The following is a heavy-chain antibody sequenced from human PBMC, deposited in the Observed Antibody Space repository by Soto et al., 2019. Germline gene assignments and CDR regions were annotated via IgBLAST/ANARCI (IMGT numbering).Heavy chain of an antibody. CDR1: RFTFSNYG. V-gene: IGHV3-30*18. D-gene: IGHD5-12*01. CDR3: VKGGYHYFDY. CDR2: ISYDGSNK. J-gene: IGHJ4*02. Sequence: LKISSAASRFTFSNYGRHWVRQTPGKGLEWVAVISYDGSNKYYADSVKGRFTISRDNSKNTLYLQMNSLRAEDTAVYYCVKGGYHYFDYWGQGTLVTVS.